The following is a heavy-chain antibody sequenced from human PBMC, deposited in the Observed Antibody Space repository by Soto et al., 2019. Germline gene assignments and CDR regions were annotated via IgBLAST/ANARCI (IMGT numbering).Heavy chain of an antibody. Sequence: GGFLRLSCVASGFTFSTYAMNWVRQAPGKGLEWVSGISGTGSDRYYADSVRGRFIISRDNSNNTLNLQMHSLRAEDTAIYYCTKTPRSYYYYMDVWGKGTTVTVSS. J-gene: IGHJ6*03. CDR1: GFTFSTYA. CDR2: ISGTGSDR. CDR3: TKTPRSYYYYMDV. V-gene: IGHV3-23*01. D-gene: IGHD3-10*01.